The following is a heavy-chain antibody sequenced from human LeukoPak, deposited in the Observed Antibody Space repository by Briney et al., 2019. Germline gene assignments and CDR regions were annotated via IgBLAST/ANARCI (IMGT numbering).Heavy chain of an antibody. J-gene: IGHJ5*02. D-gene: IGHD2-15*01. V-gene: IGHV3-15*01. Sequence: GGSLRLSCAASGFTFSSYAMRWVRQAPGKGLEWVGRIKSKTDGGTTDYAAPVKGRFTISRDDSKNTLYLQMNSLKTEDTAVYYCTTDIEPGYCSDGSCYSENWFDPWGQGTLVTVSS. CDR2: IKSKTDGGTT. CDR1: GFTFSSYA. CDR3: TTDIEPGYCSDGSCYSENWFDP.